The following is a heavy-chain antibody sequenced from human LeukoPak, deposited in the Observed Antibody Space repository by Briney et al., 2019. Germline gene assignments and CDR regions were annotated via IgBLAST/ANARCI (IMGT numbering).Heavy chain of an antibody. CDR1: GGSISSYY. CDR2: IYYSGST. CDR3: ARSPVGTNFDY. V-gene: IGHV4-59*01. Sequence: SETLSLTCTVSGGSISSYYWSWIRQPPGKGLEWIGHIYYSGSTNYNPSLKSRVTISVDTSKNQFSLKLSSVTAADTAVYYCARSPVGTNFDYWGQGALVTVSS. J-gene: IGHJ4*02. D-gene: IGHD3/OR15-3a*01.